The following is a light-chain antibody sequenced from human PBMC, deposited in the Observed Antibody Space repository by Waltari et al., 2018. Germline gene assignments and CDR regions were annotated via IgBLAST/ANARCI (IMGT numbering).Light chain of an antibody. CDR1: ENVNNY. J-gene: IGKJ2*03. V-gene: IGKV1-39*01. Sequence: DIQMTQSPSSLSASVGDRVTITCRASENVNNYLNWYQQKPGKAHKLLIYKASTLQSGVPSRFSGSGSGTDYTFTISSLQSEDVATYYCQHNYGTPYSFGQGTKVEIK. CDR2: KAS. CDR3: QHNYGTPYS.